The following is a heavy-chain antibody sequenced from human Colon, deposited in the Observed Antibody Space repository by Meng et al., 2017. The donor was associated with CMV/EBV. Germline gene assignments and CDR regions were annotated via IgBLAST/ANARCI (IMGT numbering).Heavy chain of an antibody. J-gene: IGHJ4*02. CDR3: ARLVVGDNDYFDY. CDR2: IKQDGSEK. V-gene: IGHV3-7*01. CDR1: GFTFSDSF. D-gene: IGHD2-15*01. Sequence: GESLKISCAASGFTFSDSFMSWVRQAPGKGLEWVANIKQDGSEKFYVDSVKGRFTISRDNARKSVYLQMDSLRAEDTAVYYCARLVVGDNDYFDYWGQGTLVTVSS.